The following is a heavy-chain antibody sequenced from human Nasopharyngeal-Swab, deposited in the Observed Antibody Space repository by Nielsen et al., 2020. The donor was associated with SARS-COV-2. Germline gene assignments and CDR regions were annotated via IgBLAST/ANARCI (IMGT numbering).Heavy chain of an antibody. V-gene: IGHV4-39*01. CDR2: IYYSVST. Sequence: WIRQPPGKGLEWIGSIYYSVSTYYNPSLKSRVTISVDTSKNQFSLSLSSVTAADTAVYYCASLGKDNSGWSDYWGQGTLGTVSS. CDR3: ASLGKDNSGWSDY. D-gene: IGHD6-19*01. J-gene: IGHJ4*02.